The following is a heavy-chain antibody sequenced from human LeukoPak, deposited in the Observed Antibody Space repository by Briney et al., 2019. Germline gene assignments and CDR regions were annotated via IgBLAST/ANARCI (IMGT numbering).Heavy chain of an antibody. J-gene: IGHJ6*03. Sequence: SETLSLTCAVYGGSFSGYYWSWIRQPPGKGLEWIGEINHSGSTYYNPSLKSRVTISVDTSKNQFSLKLSSVTAADTAVYYCASQTELQSYYYYYMDVWGKGTTVTVSS. V-gene: IGHV4-34*01. D-gene: IGHD4-11*01. CDR2: INHSGST. CDR1: GGSFSGYY. CDR3: ASQTELQSYYYYYMDV.